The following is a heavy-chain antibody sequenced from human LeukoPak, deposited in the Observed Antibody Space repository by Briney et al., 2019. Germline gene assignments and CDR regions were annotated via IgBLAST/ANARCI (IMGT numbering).Heavy chain of an antibody. D-gene: IGHD1-26*01. Sequence: GGSLRLSCAVSGFTVSNNYMNWVRQAPGKGLEWVSIIYSGGRTYYADYAKGRFTISRDIFKNTVYLQMNSLRAEDTAVYYCAREGATTSFDYWGQGTLVTVSS. CDR3: AREGATTSFDY. CDR1: GFTVSNNY. J-gene: IGHJ4*02. CDR2: IYSGGRT. V-gene: IGHV3-53*01.